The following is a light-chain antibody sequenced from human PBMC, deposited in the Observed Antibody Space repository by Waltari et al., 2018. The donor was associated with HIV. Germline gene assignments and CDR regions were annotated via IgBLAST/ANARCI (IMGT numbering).Light chain of an antibody. Sequence: QSALTQPASVSGFLGQSINISCPGISTDSRFYQYVSWYQQYPGNIPRLIIFDINNPPSGVSDHFSGSRSGNSASLTFSGLQSGDEAHYYCASNRLDYTLIFGGGTKLTVL. CDR1: STDSRFYQY. CDR3: ASNRLDYTLI. CDR2: DIN. J-gene: IGLJ2*01. V-gene: IGLV2-14*03.